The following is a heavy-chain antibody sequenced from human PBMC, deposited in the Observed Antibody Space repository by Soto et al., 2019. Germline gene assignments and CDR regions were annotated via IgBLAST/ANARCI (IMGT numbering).Heavy chain of an antibody. CDR1: GGSISSYY. J-gene: IGHJ5*02. D-gene: IGHD1-26*01. V-gene: IGHV4-59*01. Sequence: SETLSLTCTVSGGSISSYYWSWIRQPPGKGLEWIGYIYYSGSTNYNPSLKSRVTISVDTSKNQFSLKLSSVTAADAAVYYCARDRVSGSYPNWFDPWGQGTLVTVSS. CDR2: IYYSGST. CDR3: ARDRVSGSYPNWFDP.